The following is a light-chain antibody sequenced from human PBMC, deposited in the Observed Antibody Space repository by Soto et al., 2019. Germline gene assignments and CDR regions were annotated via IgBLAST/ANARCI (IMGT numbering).Light chain of an antibody. CDR3: CSYAGSPRV. V-gene: IGLV2-11*01. J-gene: IGLJ1*01. CDR2: DVS. Sequence: QSALTQPRSVSGSPGQSVTISCTGTSSDVGGYNYVSWYQQHPGKSPKLMIYDVSKRPSGVPDRFSGSKSGNTASLTISGLQAEEEADYYCCSYAGSPRVFGTGTKVTVL. CDR1: SSDVGGYNY.